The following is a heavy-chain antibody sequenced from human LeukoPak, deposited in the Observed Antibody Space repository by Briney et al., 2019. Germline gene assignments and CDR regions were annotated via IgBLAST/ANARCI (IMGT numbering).Heavy chain of an antibody. CDR2: IYPGDSYT. Sequence: GESLKIPWKGSGYSFTSYWIGWVRQMPGKGLEWIGIIYPGDSYTRYSPSFQGQVTIYADKSISTAYLQWSRLKASDTAMYYCARLSCSSTSCYMNLYYFDYWGQGTLVTVSS. J-gene: IGHJ4*02. D-gene: IGHD2-2*02. CDR1: GYSFTSYW. CDR3: ARLSCSSTSCYMNLYYFDY. V-gene: IGHV5-51*01.